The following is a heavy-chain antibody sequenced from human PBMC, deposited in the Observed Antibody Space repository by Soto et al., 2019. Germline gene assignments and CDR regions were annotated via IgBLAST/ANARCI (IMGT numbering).Heavy chain of an antibody. D-gene: IGHD6-13*01. J-gene: IGHJ4*02. V-gene: IGHV2-5*02. CDR1: GFSLSTSGVG. CDR3: ARRRRAAGGYYFDY. Sequence: QITLKESGPTLVKPTQTLTLTCSFSGFSLSTSGVGVGWIRQPPGKALEWLAPIYWDDDKRYSPSLERRLTITRDTSKNQVVLTMTNMNPVDTATYYCARRRRAAGGYYFDYWGQGALITVSS. CDR2: IYWDDDK.